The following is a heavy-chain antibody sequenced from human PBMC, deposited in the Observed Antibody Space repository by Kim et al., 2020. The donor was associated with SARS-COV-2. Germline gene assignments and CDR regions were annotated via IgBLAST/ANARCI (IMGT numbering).Heavy chain of an antibody. Sequence: SQECHGRVTITRETSASTAYMEMGSLRSEDTAVYYCASSSGGSGDGFDYWGQGTLVTVSS. J-gene: IGHJ4*02. CDR3: ASSSGGSGDGFDY. D-gene: IGHD2-15*01. V-gene: IGHV1-3*01.